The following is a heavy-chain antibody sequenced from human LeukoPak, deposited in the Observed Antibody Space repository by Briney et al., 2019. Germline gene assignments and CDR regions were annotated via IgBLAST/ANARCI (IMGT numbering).Heavy chain of an antibody. CDR3: ALVAARPGFWCCGDY. J-gene: IGHJ4*02. CDR2: INPSGANT. V-gene: IGHV1-46*01. Sequence: ASVKVSCKTSGYTFTNFYMHWVRQAPGQGLEWMGIINPSGANTGYAQKFQGRVTMTRDTSTSTVYMELSSLRSQDTAVYYCALVAARPGFWCCGDYWGQGTLVTVSS. CDR1: GYTFTNFY. D-gene: IGHD6-6*01.